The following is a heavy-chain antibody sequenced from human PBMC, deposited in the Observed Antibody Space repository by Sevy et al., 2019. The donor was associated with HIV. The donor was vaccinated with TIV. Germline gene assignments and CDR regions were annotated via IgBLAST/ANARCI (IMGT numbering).Heavy chain of an antibody. CDR3: TRSFSVTWYPHY. J-gene: IGHJ4*02. CDR2: IRTTASGGTT. Sequence: GGSLRLSCTTSGFTFGDYAMGWFRQAPGKGLERVGFIRTTASGGTTDYAASVKGTFIISRDDSKSIAYLQMNSLKTEDTAVYYCTRSFSVTWYPHYWGQGTLVTVSS. V-gene: IGHV3-49*03. CDR1: GFTFGDYA. D-gene: IGHD6-13*01.